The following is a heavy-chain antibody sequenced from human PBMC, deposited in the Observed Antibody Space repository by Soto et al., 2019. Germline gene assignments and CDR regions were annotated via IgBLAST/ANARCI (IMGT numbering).Heavy chain of an antibody. CDR3: AKASAPGGTYFPLWF. J-gene: IGHJ4*02. CDR1: GFTFSNYA. Sequence: PGGSLRLSCAASGFTFSNYALSWVRQAPGKGLEWISCVSGDGMTTYYADSAKGRFTISRDNSKNTLYLQMNSLRAEDTAVYYCAKASAPGGTYFPLWFWGQGTLVTVSS. D-gene: IGHD1-26*01. V-gene: IGHV3-23*01. CDR2: VSGDGMTT.